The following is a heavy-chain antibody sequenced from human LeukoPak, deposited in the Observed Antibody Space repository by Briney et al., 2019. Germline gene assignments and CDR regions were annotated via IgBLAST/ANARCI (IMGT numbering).Heavy chain of an antibody. J-gene: IGHJ4*02. CDR3: ARTTGYSSSWYYFDY. CDR1: GFTFYDYG. D-gene: IGHD6-13*01. Sequence: GGTLRLSCAASGFTFYDYGMSWVRQAPGKGLEWASGINWNGGSTGYADSVKGRFTISRDNAKNSLYLEMNSLRAEDTALYYCARTTGYSSSWYYFDYWGQGTLVTVSS. CDR2: INWNGGST. V-gene: IGHV3-20*04.